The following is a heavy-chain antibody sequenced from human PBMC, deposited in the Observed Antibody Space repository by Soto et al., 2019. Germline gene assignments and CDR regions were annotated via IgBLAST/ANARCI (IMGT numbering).Heavy chain of an antibody. Sequence: QLQLQESGSGLVKPSQTLSLTCAVSGGSINTATHSWSWIRQPPGKGLEWIGYIYHSGSTYYNPSVKSRVTTSIDKSNNQFPLRLGSVTAADTAVYYCARGGGVTTTGDDYWGQGILVTVSS. CDR1: GGSINTATHS. CDR3: ARGGGVTTTGDDY. J-gene: IGHJ4*02. V-gene: IGHV4-30-2*01. CDR2: IYHSGST. D-gene: IGHD4-4*01.